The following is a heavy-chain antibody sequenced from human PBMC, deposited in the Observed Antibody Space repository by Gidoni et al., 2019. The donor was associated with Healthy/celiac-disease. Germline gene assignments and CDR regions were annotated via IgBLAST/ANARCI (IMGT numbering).Heavy chain of an antibody. CDR2: LYYSGST. V-gene: IGHV4-31*03. D-gene: IGHD6-13*01. CDR3: ASESSSWPRTGFDP. Sequence: QVQLQESGPGLVKPSQTLSITCTASGGFLSSVGYYWSWIRQHPGKGLEWIGYLYYSGSTYYNPSLKSRVTISVDTSKNQFSLKLSSVTAADTAVYYCASESSSWPRTGFDPWGQGTLVTVSS. J-gene: IGHJ5*02. CDR1: GGFLSSVGYY.